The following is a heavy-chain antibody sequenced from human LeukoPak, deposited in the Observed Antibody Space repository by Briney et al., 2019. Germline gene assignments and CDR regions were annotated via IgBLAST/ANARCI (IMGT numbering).Heavy chain of an antibody. V-gene: IGHV3-23*01. D-gene: IGHD6-19*01. CDR3: AKGEYGSGWPD. Sequence: GGSLRLSCEASGFNFDDYAMHWVRQAPGKGLEWVSGISHNGGSKDYADSVKGRFTVSRDNSKNTLYLQMNSLRAEDTAIYYCAKGEYGSGWPDWGQGTLVTVSS. CDR2: ISHNGGSK. J-gene: IGHJ4*02. CDR1: GFNFDDYA.